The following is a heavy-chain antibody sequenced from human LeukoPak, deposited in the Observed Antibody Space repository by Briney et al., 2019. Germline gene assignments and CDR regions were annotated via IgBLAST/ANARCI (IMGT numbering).Heavy chain of an antibody. D-gene: IGHD5-12*01. Sequence: ASVKVSCKASGYTFTGYYMHWVRQATGQGLEGMGWINPNSGGTNYAQKLQDRVTMTTDTSTSTAYMELRSLRSDDTAVYYCARAVRLVAGYALGYWGQGTLVTVSS. CDR3: ARAVRLVAGYALGY. CDR1: GYTFTGYY. CDR2: INPNSGGT. J-gene: IGHJ4*02. V-gene: IGHV1-2*02.